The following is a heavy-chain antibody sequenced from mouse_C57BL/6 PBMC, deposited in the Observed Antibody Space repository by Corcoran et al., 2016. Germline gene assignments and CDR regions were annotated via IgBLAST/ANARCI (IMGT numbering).Heavy chain of an antibody. J-gene: IGHJ3*01. CDR1: GYTFTTYG. D-gene: IGHD1-1*01. CDR2: INTYSGVP. CDR3: ARDYYGSSSAY. V-gene: IGHV9-3*01. Sequence: QIQLVQSGPELKKPGETVKISCKDSGYTFTTYGMSWVKQAPGKGFKWMGWINTYSGVPTYADDFKGRFAFSLETSASTAYLQINNLKNEDTATYFCARDYYGSSSAYWGQGTLVTVSA.